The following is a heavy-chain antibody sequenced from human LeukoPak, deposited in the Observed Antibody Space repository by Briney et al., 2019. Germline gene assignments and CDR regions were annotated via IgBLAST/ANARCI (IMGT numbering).Heavy chain of an antibody. CDR3: AKGGSYRSQPYFDY. Sequence: GGSLRLSCAASGLTFRTYAMSWVRQAPGKGLEWFSSISDSGGYTFYADSVKGRFTISRDNSKNTVYLQMNSLRAEDTAVYYCAKGGSYRSQPYFDYWGQGAPVTVSS. D-gene: IGHD3-16*02. CDR2: ISDSGGYT. V-gene: IGHV3-23*01. J-gene: IGHJ4*02. CDR1: GLTFRTYA.